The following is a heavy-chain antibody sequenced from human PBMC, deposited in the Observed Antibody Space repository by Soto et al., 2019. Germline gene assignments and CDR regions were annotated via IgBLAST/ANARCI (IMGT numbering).Heavy chain of an antibody. CDR1: GFSFRSYG. D-gene: IGHD6-19*01. Sequence: QVQLVASGGGVVQPGTSLRLSCAASGFSFRSYGMHWVRQAPGKGLEWVALISYDGSSKYYADSVKGRLTISRDNSKNTLYLQLNSLRAEDTAVYYCAGGWNYLDYWGQGTLVTVSS. CDR3: AGGWNYLDY. J-gene: IGHJ4*02. V-gene: IGHV3-30*03. CDR2: ISYDGSSK.